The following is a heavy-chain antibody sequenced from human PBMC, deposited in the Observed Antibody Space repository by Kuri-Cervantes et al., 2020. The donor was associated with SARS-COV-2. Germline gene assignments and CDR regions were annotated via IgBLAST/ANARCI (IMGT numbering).Heavy chain of an antibody. D-gene: IGHD2-21*02. CDR2: ISASGSST. V-gene: IGHV3-23*01. CDR1: GFTFSSYW. J-gene: IGHJ6*02. Sequence: GESLKISCAASGFTFSSYWMRWVRQAPGKGLEWMSAISASGSSTYYADAVQGRVTISRDNSKNTLYLQMNGLRADDTAVYYCAKARGVTATFHFYYYGMDVWGQGTMVTVSS. CDR3: AKARGVTATFHFYYYGMDV.